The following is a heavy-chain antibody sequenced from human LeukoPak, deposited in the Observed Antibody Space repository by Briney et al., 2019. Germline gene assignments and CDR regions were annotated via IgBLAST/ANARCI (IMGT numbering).Heavy chain of an antibody. J-gene: IGHJ6*03. V-gene: IGHV4-34*01. CDR1: GGSLSGYY. CDR2: INHSGST. D-gene: IGHD2-2*01. CDR3: AKIHCSGSSCSYSYYCMDV. Sequence: SETLSLTCAVYGGSLSGYYWSWIRQPPGKGLEWIGEINHSGSTNSNPSLKSRVTMSTDTPQNQFSLKLTSVTAADTAVYYCAKIHCSGSSCSYSYYCMDVWGKGTTVTVSS.